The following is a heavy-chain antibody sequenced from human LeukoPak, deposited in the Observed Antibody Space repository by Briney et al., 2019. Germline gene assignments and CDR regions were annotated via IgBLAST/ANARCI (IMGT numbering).Heavy chain of an antibody. CDR2: IYHSGST. CDR3: ARQSSRDQIYDLWSGYYTRWFDP. CDR1: GYSISSGYY. Sequence: SETLSLTCAVSGYSISSGYYWGWIRQPPGKGLEWIGSIYHSGSTYYNPSLKSRVTISVDTSKNQFSLKLSSVTAADTAVYYCARQSSRDQIYDLWSGYYTRWFDPWGQGTLVTVSS. J-gene: IGHJ5*02. V-gene: IGHV4-38-2*01. D-gene: IGHD3-3*01.